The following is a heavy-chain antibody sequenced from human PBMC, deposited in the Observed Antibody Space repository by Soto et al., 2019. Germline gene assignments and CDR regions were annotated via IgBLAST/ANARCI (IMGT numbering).Heavy chain of an antibody. CDR3: VKDARLAEY. D-gene: IGHD6-19*01. V-gene: IGHV3-11*06. CDR2: ISGSSTDT. J-gene: IGHJ4*02. CDR1: GFTFSDFY. Sequence: GGSLRLSCAASGFTFSDFYMNWIRQAPGKGLEWVSYISGSSTDTNYADSLKGRFTVSRDNAKNSLYLQMNSLRAEDTAVYYCVKDARLAEYWGQGTQVTVSS.